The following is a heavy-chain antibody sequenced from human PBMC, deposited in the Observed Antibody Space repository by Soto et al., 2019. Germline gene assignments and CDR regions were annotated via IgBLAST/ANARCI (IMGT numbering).Heavy chain of an antibody. V-gene: IGHV3-21*01. D-gene: IGHD1-26*01. CDR2: ISKSDYT. CDR3: AIEYSIKITAPSFG. CDR1: GFAFANDG. J-gene: IGHJ1*01. Sequence: VSSVGLCFKVSGFAFANDGIYWFRQAPGKGLEWVSSISKSDYTYYSDSVTGRFTISRDNAKNSVSLQMNTLRVEDTAGYYCAIEYSIKITAPSFGWSKGARSTVS.